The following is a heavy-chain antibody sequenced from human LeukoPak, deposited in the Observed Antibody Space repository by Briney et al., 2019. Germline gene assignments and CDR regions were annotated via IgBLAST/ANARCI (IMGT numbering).Heavy chain of an antibody. CDR2: IYYSGST. V-gene: IGHV4-39*01. CDR1: GGSISSSSYY. CDR3: ARLAAAGNVDY. Sequence: SETLSLTCTVSGGSISSSSYYWGWIRQPPGKGLEWIGSIYYSGSTYYNPSLKSRVTISVDTSKNQFSLKLSSVTAADTAVYYCARLAAAGNVDYWGQGTLVTVSS. D-gene: IGHD6-13*01. J-gene: IGHJ4*02.